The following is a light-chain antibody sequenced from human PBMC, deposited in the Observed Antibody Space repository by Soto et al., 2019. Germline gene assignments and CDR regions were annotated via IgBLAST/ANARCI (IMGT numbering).Light chain of an antibody. CDR3: QQRSSWPLT. V-gene: IGKV3-11*01. CDR2: DAS. Sequence: EIVLTQSPATLSLSPGERASLSCRASQSVSSFLAWYQQKPGHSPRLLIYDASNRATGIPARFSGRGSGTDFTLTISSLEPEDFAVYYCQQRSSWPLTFGQGTKVEIK. J-gene: IGKJ1*01. CDR1: QSVSSF.